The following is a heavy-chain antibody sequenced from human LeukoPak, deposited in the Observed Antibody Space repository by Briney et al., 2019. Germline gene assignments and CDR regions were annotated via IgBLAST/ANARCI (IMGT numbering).Heavy chain of an antibody. D-gene: IGHD3-10*01. Sequence: GGSLRLSCAASGFTVSSNYMSWVRQAPGTGLEWVSVIYSGGSTYYADSVKGRFTISRDNSKNTLYLQMNSLRAEDTAVYYCARDRGPMVRGVPYYYVWTSGAKGPRSPSP. CDR2: IYSGGST. CDR3: ARDRGPMVRGVPYYYVWTS. J-gene: IGHJ6*02. V-gene: IGHV3-66*01. CDR1: GFTVSSNY.